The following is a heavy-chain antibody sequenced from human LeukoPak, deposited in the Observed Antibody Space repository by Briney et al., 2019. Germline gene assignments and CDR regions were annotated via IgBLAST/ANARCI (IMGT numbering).Heavy chain of an antibody. V-gene: IGHV3-15*01. D-gene: IGHD2-15*01. CDR1: GFTFSDAW. Sequence: GGSLRLSCVGSGFTFSDAWMSWVRQAPGKGLEWVGRIKSKSDGGTIDYAAPVKGRFTISRDNSRNTLYLQMNSLKTEDTAVYYCAAQVVVAATGMGRPGGQFDYWGQGTLVTVSS. CDR3: AAQVVVAATGMGRPGGQFDY. CDR2: IKSKSDGGTI. J-gene: IGHJ4*02.